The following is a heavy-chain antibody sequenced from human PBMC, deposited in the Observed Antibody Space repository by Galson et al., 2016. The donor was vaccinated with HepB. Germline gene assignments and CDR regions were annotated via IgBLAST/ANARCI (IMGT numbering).Heavy chain of an antibody. J-gene: IGHJ3*01. CDR1: GFSVSSND. V-gene: IGHV3-53*01. Sequence: RLSCAASGFSVSSNDASWVRPAPGKGLEWVSVSYSGGRTCYADSVKGRFTVSRDNSKNTLYLQMNSLRVEDTAVYYCAREGCINGACHLDGFDVWGQGTMVTVSS. D-gene: IGHD2-8*01. CDR2: SYSGGRT. CDR3: AREGCINGACHLDGFDV.